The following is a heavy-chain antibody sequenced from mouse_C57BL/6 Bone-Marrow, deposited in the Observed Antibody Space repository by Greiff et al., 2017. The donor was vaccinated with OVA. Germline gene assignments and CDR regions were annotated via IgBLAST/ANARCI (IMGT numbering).Heavy chain of an antibody. D-gene: IGHD2-3*01. J-gene: IGHJ3*01. Sequence: QVQLQQPGAELVKPGASVKLSCKASGYTFSSYWMHWVKQRPGRGLEWIGRIDPNSGGTKYNEKFKSKATLTVDQPSSTAYMQLSSLTSEDSAVYYGAPSYDGYPAWFAYWGQGTLVTVSA. CDR1: GYTFSSYW. V-gene: IGHV1-72*01. CDR3: APSYDGYPAWFAY. CDR2: IDPNSGGT.